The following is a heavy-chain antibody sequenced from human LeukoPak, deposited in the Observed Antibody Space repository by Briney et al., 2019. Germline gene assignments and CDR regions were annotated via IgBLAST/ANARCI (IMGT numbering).Heavy chain of an antibody. V-gene: IGHV1-69*13. CDR3: ARGVLWSGYFGYYYYGMDV. CDR2: IIPIFGTA. CDR1: GGTFSSYA. D-gene: IGHD3-3*01. J-gene: IGHJ6*02. Sequence: ASVKVSCKASGGTFSSYAISWVRQAPGQGLEWMGGIIPIFGTANYAQKFQGRVTITADESTSTAYMELSSLRSEDTAVYYCARGVLWSGYFGYYYYGMDVWGQGTTVTVSS.